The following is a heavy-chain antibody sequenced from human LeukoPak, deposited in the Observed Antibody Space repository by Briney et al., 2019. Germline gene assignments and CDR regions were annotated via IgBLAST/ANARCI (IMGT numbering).Heavy chain of an antibody. J-gene: IGHJ4*02. CDR3: AKDRYYDSSGPIDY. V-gene: IGHV3-30*18. CDR2: ISYDGSNK. CDR1: GFTFSSYG. Sequence: GRSLRLSCAASGFTFSSYGMHWVRQAPGKGLEGVAVISYDGSNKYYADSVKGRFTISRDNSKNTLYLQMNSLRAEDTAVYYCAKDRYYDSSGPIDYWGQGTLVTVSS. D-gene: IGHD3-22*01.